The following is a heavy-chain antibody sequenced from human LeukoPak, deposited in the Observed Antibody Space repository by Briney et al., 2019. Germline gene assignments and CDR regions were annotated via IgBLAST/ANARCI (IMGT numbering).Heavy chain of an antibody. CDR3: ARDGVVVPAAIYNYYYGMDV. J-gene: IGHJ6*04. V-gene: IGHV3-48*03. Sequence: GGSLRLSCAASGFTFSSYEMNWVRQAPGKGLEWVSYISSSGSTIYYADSVKGRFTISRGNAKNSLYLQMNSLRAEDTAVYYCARDGVVVPAAIYNYYYGMDVWGKGTTVTVSS. CDR1: GFTFSSYE. CDR2: ISSSGSTI. D-gene: IGHD2-2*01.